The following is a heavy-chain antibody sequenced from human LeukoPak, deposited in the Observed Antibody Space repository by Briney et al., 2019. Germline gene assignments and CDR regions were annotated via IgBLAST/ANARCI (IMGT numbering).Heavy chain of an antibody. CDR3: ARERSSGWSPHYYYYGMDV. CDR1: GGSINNYY. Sequence: SETLSLTCTVSGGSINNYYWSWVRQPPGAGLEWLAYIYYTGSTNYNPSLKTRLTISVDTSKNQFSLQLNSVTPEDTAVYYCARERSSGWSPHYYYYGMDVWGQGTTVTVSS. J-gene: IGHJ6*02. D-gene: IGHD6-19*01. V-gene: IGHV4-59*12. CDR2: IYYTGST.